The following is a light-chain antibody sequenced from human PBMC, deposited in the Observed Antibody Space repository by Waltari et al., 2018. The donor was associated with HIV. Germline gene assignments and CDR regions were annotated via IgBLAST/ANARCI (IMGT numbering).Light chain of an antibody. CDR1: SSDVGAYNY. CDR2: EVN. CDR3: SSYAGSNTVV. Sequence: QSALTQPPSASGSPGQSVTISCTGTSSDVGAYNYVSWYQQHPGKAPKLMIYEVNKRPSGVPDRFSGSKSGNPASLSVSGLQAEDEADYYCSSYAGSNTVVFGGGTKLTVL. V-gene: IGLV2-8*01. J-gene: IGLJ2*01.